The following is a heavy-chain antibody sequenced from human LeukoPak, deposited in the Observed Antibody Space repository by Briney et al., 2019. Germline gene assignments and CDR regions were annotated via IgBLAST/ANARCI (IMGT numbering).Heavy chain of an antibody. CDR2: FDPEDGGT. Sequence: ASVNVSCKVSVYTLTELAIHWVRQAPGKGLEWMGAFDPEDGGTIYAQKFQGRITLTEDTSTDTAYMELRSLSSEDTAVYDCATARVRLGELSLPEVRDDWGQGTLISVSS. CDR3: ATARVRLGELSLPEVRDD. D-gene: IGHD3-16*02. J-gene: IGHJ4*02. CDR1: VYTLTELA. V-gene: IGHV1-24*01.